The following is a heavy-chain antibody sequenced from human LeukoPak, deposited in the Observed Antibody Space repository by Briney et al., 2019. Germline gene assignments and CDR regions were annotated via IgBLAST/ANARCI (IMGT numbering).Heavy chain of an antibody. D-gene: IGHD2-2*01. Sequence: GASVKVSCKASGYSFTGYYIHWVRQAPGQGLEWMAWINPSSGGTNYAQNFQGRATMTRETSISTVYMKLSSLRSDDTAVYYCARDNHVCSSTSCQYFYYGMDVWGLGTTVTVSS. CDR3: ARDNHVCSSTSCQYFYYGMDV. V-gene: IGHV1-2*02. CDR2: INPSSGGT. CDR1: GYSFTGYY. J-gene: IGHJ6*02.